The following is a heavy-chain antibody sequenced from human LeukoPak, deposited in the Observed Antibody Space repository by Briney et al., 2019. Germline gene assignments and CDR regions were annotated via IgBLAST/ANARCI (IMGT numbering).Heavy chain of an antibody. V-gene: IGHV1-2*02. D-gene: IGHD6-13*01. CDR2: INPNSGGT. CDR3: ARQSFEAAADY. J-gene: IGHJ4*02. CDR1: GYTFTSYG. Sequence: ASVKVSCKASGYTFTSYGISWVRQAPGQGLEWMGWINPNSGGTNYAQKFQGRVTMTRDTSISTAYMELSRLRSDDTAVYYCARQSFEAAADYWGRGTLVTVSS.